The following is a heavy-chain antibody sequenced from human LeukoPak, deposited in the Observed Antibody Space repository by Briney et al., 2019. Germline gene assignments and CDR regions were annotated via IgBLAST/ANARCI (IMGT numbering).Heavy chain of an antibody. J-gene: IGHJ4*02. V-gene: IGHV3-53*01. D-gene: IGHD3-22*01. CDR3: AREQAVMGGYYYYFDY. CDR2: IYSGGST. Sequence: GGSLRLSCAASGFTVSSNYMSWVRQAPGKGLEWVSVIYSGGSTYYADSVKGRFTISRDNSKNTLYLQMNSLRAEDTAVYYCAREQAVMGGYYYYFDYWGQGTLVTVSS. CDR1: GFTVSSNY.